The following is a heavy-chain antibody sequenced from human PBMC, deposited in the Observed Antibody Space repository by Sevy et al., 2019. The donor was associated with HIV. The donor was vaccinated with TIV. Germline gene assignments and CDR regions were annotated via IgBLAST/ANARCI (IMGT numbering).Heavy chain of an antibody. J-gene: IGHJ6*02. CDR3: ARVWWSADYYYGMDV. Sequence: ASVKVSCKASGYTFTSYVINWVRQATGQGLEWMGWMNPNSGNTGYAQKFQGRVTMTRNTSISTAYMELSSLRSEDTAVYYCARVWWSADYYYGMDVWGQGTTVTVSS. CDR1: GYTFTSYV. D-gene: IGHD2-21*01. V-gene: IGHV1-8*01. CDR2: MNPNSGNT.